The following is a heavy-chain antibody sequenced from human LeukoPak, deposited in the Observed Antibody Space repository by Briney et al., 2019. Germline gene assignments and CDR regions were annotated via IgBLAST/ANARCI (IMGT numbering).Heavy chain of an antibody. D-gene: IGHD5-18*01. CDR1: GYSFPNYW. Sequence: KPGESLQISCQGSGYSFPNYWIAWVRQLPGKGLEWMGVIFPGDSDIRYSPSFQGQVTISADKSIDTAYLQWSSLKASDSAMYYCARQARGYSYGHWGQGTLVTVSA. CDR2: IFPGDSDI. CDR3: ARQARGYSYGH. J-gene: IGHJ4*02. V-gene: IGHV5-51*01.